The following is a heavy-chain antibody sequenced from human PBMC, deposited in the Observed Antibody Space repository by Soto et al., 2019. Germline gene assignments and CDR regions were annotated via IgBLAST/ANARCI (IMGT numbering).Heavy chain of an antibody. D-gene: IGHD2-15*01. Sequence: GGSLRLSCAASRFTFSTYEMNWVRQAPGKGLEWVSYISTSGSTVYYADSVKGRFTISRDNAKNSLYLQMNSLRAEDTAVYYCARESGYCSGGSCYFLGYYYYCGMDVWGQGTTVTVSS. J-gene: IGHJ6*02. CDR3: ARESGYCSGGSCYFLGYYYYCGMDV. CDR2: ISTSGSTV. CDR1: RFTFSTYE. V-gene: IGHV3-48*03.